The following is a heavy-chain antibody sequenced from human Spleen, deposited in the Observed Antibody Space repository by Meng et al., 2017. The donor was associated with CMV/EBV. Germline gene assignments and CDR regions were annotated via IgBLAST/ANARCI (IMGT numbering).Heavy chain of an antibody. V-gene: IGHV3-74*01. CDR3: ARTNNVWDGEFKYYYYYMDV. Sequence: GESLKISCAASGFTFSSYWMHWVRQAPGKGLVWVSRINSDGSSTSYADSVKGRFTISRDNSKNTLYFEMNSLRPEDTAVYYCARTNNVWDGEFKYYYYYMDVWGQGTTVTVSS. CDR2: INSDGSST. CDR1: GFTFSSYW. D-gene: IGHD2-8*01. J-gene: IGHJ6*02.